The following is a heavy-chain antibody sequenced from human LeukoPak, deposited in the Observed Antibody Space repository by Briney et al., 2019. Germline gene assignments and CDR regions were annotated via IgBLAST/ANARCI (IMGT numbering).Heavy chain of an antibody. J-gene: IGHJ5*02. D-gene: IGHD3-10*01. Sequence: XXXXSGFTXSSYEMNWVRQAPGKGLEWVSYISSSGSTIYYADSVKGRFTISRDNAKNSLYLQMNSLRGEDTAVYYCARGSLXFGELLAPFDPWGQGTLVTVSS. V-gene: IGHV3-48*03. CDR3: ARGSLXFGELLAPFDP. CDR1: GFTXSSYE. CDR2: ISSSGSTI.